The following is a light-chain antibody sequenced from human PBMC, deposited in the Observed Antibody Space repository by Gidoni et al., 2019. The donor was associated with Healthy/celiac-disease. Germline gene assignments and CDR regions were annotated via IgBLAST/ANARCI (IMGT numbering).Light chain of an antibody. J-gene: IGKJ4*01. CDR2: GAS. CDR1: QSVSSN. V-gene: IGKV3D-15*01. CDR3: LQYNNWPPP. Sequence: EIVMTQSPATLSVSPGERATLSCRASQSVSSNLAWYQQKPGQAPRLLIYGASTRATGIPARFSGSGSGTEFTLTISSLQSEDFAVYYCLQYNNWPPPFGGGTKVEIK.